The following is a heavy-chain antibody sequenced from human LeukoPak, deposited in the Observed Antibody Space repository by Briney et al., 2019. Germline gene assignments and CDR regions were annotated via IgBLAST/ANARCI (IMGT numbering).Heavy chain of an antibody. D-gene: IGHD3-10*01. CDR3: ARQITMVRGRVRSFDA. Sequence: SETLSLTCTVSGGSISSYYWRWLRQPQGQGLECVGYIFYSRSNNYHPSLKSRVTISVDTSKNQFSLKMSSVTAADTAVYYCARQITMVRGRVRSFDAWGQGTLVTVSS. V-gene: IGHV4-59*01. CDR2: IFYSRSN. J-gene: IGHJ5*02. CDR1: GGSISSYY.